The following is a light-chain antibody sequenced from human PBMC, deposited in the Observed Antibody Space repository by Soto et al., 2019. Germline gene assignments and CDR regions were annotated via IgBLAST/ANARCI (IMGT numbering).Light chain of an antibody. CDR3: QQYGSSGT. Sequence: DIQMTQSPSSLSASVGDRVTITCRASQSISNHLNWYQQEPGKAPKLLINDASSLQSGVPSRFSGSGSGTDFTLTISRLEPEDFAVYYCQQYGSSGTFGQGTKVDI. V-gene: IGKV1-39*01. CDR2: DAS. CDR1: QSISNH. J-gene: IGKJ1*01.